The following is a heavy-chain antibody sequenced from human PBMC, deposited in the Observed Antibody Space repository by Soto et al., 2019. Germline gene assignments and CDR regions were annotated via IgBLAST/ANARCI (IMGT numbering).Heavy chain of an antibody. J-gene: IGHJ4*02. V-gene: IGHV3-11*05. CDR1: GFTFSDYY. D-gene: IGHD6-13*01. Sequence: QVQLVESGGGLVKPGGSLRLSCAVSGFTFSDYYMTWIRQAPGKGLEWVSYISSSTSHTNYADSVKGRFTISRDNAKNSLFLQMNSLRAEDTAVYYCARGRGAAADYFDFWGQGTLLTVSS. CDR3: ARGRGAAADYFDF. CDR2: ISSSTSHT.